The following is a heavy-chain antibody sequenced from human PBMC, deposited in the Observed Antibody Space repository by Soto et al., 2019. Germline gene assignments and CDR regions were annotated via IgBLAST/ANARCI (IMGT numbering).Heavy chain of an antibody. V-gene: IGHV4-30-4*01. CDR3: ALRAWVVVAATHYYYYYMDV. D-gene: IGHD2-15*01. Sequence: SSETLSLTCTVSGGSISSGDYYWSWIRQPPGKGLEWIGYIYYSGSTYYNPSLKSRVTISVDTSKNQISLKLSSVTAADTAVYNCALRAWVVVAATHYYYYYMDVWGKGTTVTVSS. CDR1: GGSISSGDYY. CDR2: IYYSGST. J-gene: IGHJ6*03.